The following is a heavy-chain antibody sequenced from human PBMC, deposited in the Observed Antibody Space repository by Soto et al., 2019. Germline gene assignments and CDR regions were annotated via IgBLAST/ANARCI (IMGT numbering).Heavy chain of an antibody. D-gene: IGHD6-13*01. V-gene: IGHV1-69*01. Sequence: QVQLVQSGAAVKKPGSSVKVSCKASGGTFSSYRINWVRQAPGQGLEWVGGIVPIYRTADYAQKFQGRVTITADESARTSYMALRSLKSQDTAVYYCVRDSGAKLSSSWGQGTLVTVSS. CDR2: IVPIYRTA. J-gene: IGHJ4*02. CDR3: VRDSGAKLSSS. CDR1: GGTFSSYR.